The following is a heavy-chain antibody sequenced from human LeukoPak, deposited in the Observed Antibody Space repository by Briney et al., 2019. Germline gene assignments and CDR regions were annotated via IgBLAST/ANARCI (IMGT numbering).Heavy chain of an antibody. Sequence: SVTVSCKASGGTFSSYAISWVRQAPGQGLEWMGGIIPIFGTANYAQKFQGRVTITADVSTSTAYMELSSLRSEDTAVYYCAAYCSGGSCHGVFDYWGQGTLVTVSS. CDR2: IIPIFGTA. J-gene: IGHJ4*02. D-gene: IGHD2-15*01. CDR3: AAYCSGGSCHGVFDY. V-gene: IGHV1-69*01. CDR1: GGTFSSYA.